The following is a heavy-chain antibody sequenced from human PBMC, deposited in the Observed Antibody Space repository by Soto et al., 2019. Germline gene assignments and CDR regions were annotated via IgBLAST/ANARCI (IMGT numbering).Heavy chain of an antibody. V-gene: IGHV3-30*18. CDR1: GFTFSSYG. Sequence: PGGSLRLSCATSGFTFSSYGIHWVRQAPGKGLEWVAAISYDGTDKYYADSVKGRFTISRDNSKNTLDLHMNSLRAEDTAVYYCAKPRGSGWDYYYYGMDVWGQGTTVTVS. CDR2: ISYDGTDK. D-gene: IGHD6-19*01. CDR3: AKPRGSGWDYYYYGMDV. J-gene: IGHJ6*02.